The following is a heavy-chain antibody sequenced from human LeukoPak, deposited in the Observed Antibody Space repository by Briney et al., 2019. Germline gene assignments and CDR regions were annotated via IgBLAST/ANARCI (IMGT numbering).Heavy chain of an antibody. CDR1: GGSISSSSYY. CDR2: IYYSGST. D-gene: IGHD2-15*01. V-gene: IGHV4-39*07. Sequence: SETLSLTCTASGGSISSSSYYWGWIRQPPGKGLEWIGSIYYSGSTYYNPSLKSRVTISVDTSKNQFSLKLSSVTAADTAVYYCGGAYCSGGSCWVVDYWGQGTLVTVSS. J-gene: IGHJ4*02. CDR3: GGAYCSGGSCWVVDY.